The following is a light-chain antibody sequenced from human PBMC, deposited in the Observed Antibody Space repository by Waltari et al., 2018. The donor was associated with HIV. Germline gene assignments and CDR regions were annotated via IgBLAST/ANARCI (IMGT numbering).Light chain of an antibody. J-gene: IGLJ2*01. Sequence: FELSQPPSLSVSPGQTASITCSGDKLAEKYVCWFQQRPGQSPVEVIYQDEKRPSGVPERFSGSNSGNTATLTISGTQTVDEAEYYCQAWGNSTALFGGGTKLTVL. CDR2: QDE. V-gene: IGLV3-1*01. CDR3: QAWGNSTAL. CDR1: KLAEKY.